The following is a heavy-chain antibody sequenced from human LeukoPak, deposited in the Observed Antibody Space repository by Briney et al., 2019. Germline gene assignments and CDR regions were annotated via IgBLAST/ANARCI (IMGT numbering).Heavy chain of an antibody. J-gene: IGHJ4*02. V-gene: IGHV3-21*01. CDR2: ISSTSNYI. CDR3: ARCLVAATTDYGSGHYDY. Sequence: GGSLRLSCAASGFTFSSYNMNWVRQPPGKGLQWVSSISSTSNYIFYADSVKGRFTISRDNANNLLYLQMNSLRAEDTAVYYCARCLVAATTDYGSGHYDYWGQGTLVTVSS. D-gene: IGHD3-10*01. CDR1: GFTFSSYN.